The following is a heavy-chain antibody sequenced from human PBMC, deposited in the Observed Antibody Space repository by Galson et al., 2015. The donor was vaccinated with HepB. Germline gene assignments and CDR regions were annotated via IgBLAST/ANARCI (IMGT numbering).Heavy chain of an antibody. Sequence: SLRLSCAASGFTFSNYAMNWVRQAPGKGLEWVSSISDSGSSPKYADSVKGRFTISRDNSKNTLYLQMNGLRAEDTAVYYCAKSHETYGDSRTDYWGQGTLVTVSS. J-gene: IGHJ4*02. V-gene: IGHV3-23*01. CDR1: GFTFSNYA. CDR3: AKSHETYGDSRTDY. D-gene: IGHD4-17*01. CDR2: ISDSGSSP.